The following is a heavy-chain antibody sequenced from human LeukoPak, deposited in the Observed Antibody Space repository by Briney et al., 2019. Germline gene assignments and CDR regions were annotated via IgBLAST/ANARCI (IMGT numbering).Heavy chain of an antibody. CDR3: ARAGITETTSWFDP. J-gene: IGHJ5*02. D-gene: IGHD1-20*01. V-gene: IGHV4-59*01. CDR1: GGSISSYY. CDR2: IYYSGST. Sequence: SETLSLTCTVSGGSISSYYWSWIRQPPGKGLEWIGYIYYSGSTNYNPSLKSRVTMSVDTSKNQFSLKLSSVTAAGTAVYYCARAGITETTSWFDPWGQGTLVNVSS.